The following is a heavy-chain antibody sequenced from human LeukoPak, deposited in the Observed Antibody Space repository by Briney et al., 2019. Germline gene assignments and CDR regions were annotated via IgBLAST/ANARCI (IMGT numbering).Heavy chain of an antibody. J-gene: IGHJ5*02. CDR1: GGSISSYY. D-gene: IGHD4-17*01. Sequence: SETLSLTCTVSGGSISSYYWSWIRQPPGKGLEWIGYVYYSGSTNYNPSLNSRVTMSIDTSKNQFSLRLSSVTAADTAVYYCAKGGDYGSINWFDPWGQGTLVTVSS. V-gene: IGHV4-59*01. CDR2: VYYSGST. CDR3: AKGGDYGSINWFDP.